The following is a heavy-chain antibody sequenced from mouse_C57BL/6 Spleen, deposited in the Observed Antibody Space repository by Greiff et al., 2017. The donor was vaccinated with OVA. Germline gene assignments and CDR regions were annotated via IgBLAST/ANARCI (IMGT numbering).Heavy chain of an antibody. V-gene: IGHV1-81*01. CDR3: ARMDYSNWYFDV. CDR2: IYPRSGNT. J-gene: IGHJ1*03. Sequence: VQLQESGAELARPGASVKLSCKASGYTFTSYGISWVKQRTGQGLEWIGEIYPRSGNTYYNEKFKGKATLTADKSSSTAYMELRSLTSEDSAVYFCARMDYSNWYFDVWGTGTTVTVSS. CDR1: GYTFTSYG. D-gene: IGHD2-5*01.